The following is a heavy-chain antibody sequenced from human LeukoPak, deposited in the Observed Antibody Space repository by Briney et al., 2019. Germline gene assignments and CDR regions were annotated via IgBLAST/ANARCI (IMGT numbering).Heavy chain of an antibody. D-gene: IGHD6-13*01. J-gene: IGHJ4*02. Sequence: GGSLRLSCAASGFTFSSYGMHWVRQAPGKGLEWVAFIRYDGSNKYYADSVKGRFTISRDNSKNTLYLQMNSLRAEDTAVYYCAKGSAAAAGYFDYWGQGTLVTVSS. V-gene: IGHV3-30*02. CDR2: IRYDGSNK. CDR3: AKGSAAAAGYFDY. CDR1: GFTFSSYG.